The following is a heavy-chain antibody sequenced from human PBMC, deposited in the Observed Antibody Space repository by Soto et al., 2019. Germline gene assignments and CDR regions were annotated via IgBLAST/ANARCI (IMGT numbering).Heavy chain of an antibody. Sequence: SETLSLTCAVSGGSISSGGYSWSWIRQPPGKGLEWIGYIYHSGSTYYNPSLKSRVTISVGRSKNQFSLKLSSVTAADTAVYYCASSTAAAGNYYYGMDVWGQGTTVTGSS. V-gene: IGHV4-30-2*01. CDR2: IYHSGST. CDR1: GGSISSGGYS. D-gene: IGHD6-13*01. CDR3: ASSTAAAGNYYYGMDV. J-gene: IGHJ6*02.